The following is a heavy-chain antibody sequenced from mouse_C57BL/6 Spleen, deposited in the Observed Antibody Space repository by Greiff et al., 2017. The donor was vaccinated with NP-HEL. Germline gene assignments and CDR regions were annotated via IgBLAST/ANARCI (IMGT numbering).Heavy chain of an antibody. CDR2: INPNNGGT. CDR3: AREDTTAYYFDY. V-gene: IGHV1-22*01. Sequence: EVQLQQSGPELVKPGASVKMSCKASGYTFTDYNMHWVKQSHGKSLEWIGYINPNNGGTSYNQKFKGKATLTVNKSSSTAYMELRSLTSEDSAVYYCAREDTTAYYFDYWGQGTTLTVSS. CDR1: GYTFTDYN. D-gene: IGHD1-2*01. J-gene: IGHJ2*01.